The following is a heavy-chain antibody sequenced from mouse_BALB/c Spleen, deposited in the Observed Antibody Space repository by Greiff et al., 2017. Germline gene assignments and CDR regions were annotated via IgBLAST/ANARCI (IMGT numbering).Heavy chain of an antibody. D-gene: IGHD3-1*01. V-gene: IGHV5-17*02. Sequence: EVKLVESGGGLVQPGGSRKLSCAASGFTFSSFGMHWVRQAPEKGLEWVAYISSGSSTIYYADTVKGRFTISRYNPKNTLFLQMTSLRSEDTAMYYCARERHRSWLAYWGQGTLVTVSA. CDR3: ARERHRSWLAY. CDR1: GFTFSSFG. J-gene: IGHJ3*01. CDR2: ISSGSSTI.